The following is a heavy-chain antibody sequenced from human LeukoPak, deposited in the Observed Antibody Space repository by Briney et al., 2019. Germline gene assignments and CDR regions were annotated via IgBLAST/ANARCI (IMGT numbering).Heavy chain of an antibody. Sequence: GGSLRLSCATSQLNFNKFGMTWVRQAPGKGLEWVSSISGNGDTQYADSVQGRFAISRDNSKNTLYLQMNSLRAEDTAVYFCAKDPNGDYIGTFDIWGQGTMVTVSS. J-gene: IGHJ3*02. CDR3: AKDPNGDYIGTFDI. D-gene: IGHD4-17*01. CDR1: QLNFNKFG. CDR2: ISGNGDT. V-gene: IGHV3-23*01.